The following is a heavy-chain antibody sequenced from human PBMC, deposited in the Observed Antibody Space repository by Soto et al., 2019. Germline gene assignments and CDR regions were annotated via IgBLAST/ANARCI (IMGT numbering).Heavy chain of an antibody. D-gene: IGHD2-8*02. V-gene: IGHV4-59*01. J-gene: IGHJ4*02. CDR2: IYYIGST. Sequence: PETLSLTCTVSGGSSSSYYWSWLRQPPGKGLEWIGYIYYIGSTNYNPSLKSRVTISVDTSKNQFSLKLSSVTAAGTAVYYCARHVSFGLDGTGCDSWGRRTLGIGSS. CDR3: ARHVSFGLDGTGCDS. CDR1: GGSSSSYY.